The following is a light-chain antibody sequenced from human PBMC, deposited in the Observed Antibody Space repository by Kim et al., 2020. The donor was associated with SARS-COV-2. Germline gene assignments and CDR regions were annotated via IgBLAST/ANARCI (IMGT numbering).Light chain of an antibody. Sequence: CPGERATLSCRASQSVSSSYLEWYKQKPGQAPRVRIYGASSRATGIPDRFSGSGSVTDFTLTISRVGTEDFAVYYCEQYGRSPWTFGQGTKVDIK. CDR2: GAS. V-gene: IGKV3-20*01. J-gene: IGKJ1*01. CDR1: QSVSSSY. CDR3: EQYGRSPWT.